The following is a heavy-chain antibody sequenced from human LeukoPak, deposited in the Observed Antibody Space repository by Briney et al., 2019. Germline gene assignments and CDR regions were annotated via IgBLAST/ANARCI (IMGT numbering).Heavy chain of an antibody. V-gene: IGHV3-33*01. Sequence: GRSQRLSCVASGFTFSSFGMHWVRQAPGKGLEWVALIWYDGSNTYYADSVEGRFTISRDDSKNTVYLQMNSLRAEDTALYYCARGFLDFDSWGQGTLVIVSS. CDR3: ARGFLDFDS. J-gene: IGHJ4*02. CDR2: IWYDGSNT. D-gene: IGHD3-3*01. CDR1: GFTFSSFG.